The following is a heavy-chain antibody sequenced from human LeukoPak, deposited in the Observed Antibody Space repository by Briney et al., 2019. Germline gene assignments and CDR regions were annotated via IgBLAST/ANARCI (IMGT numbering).Heavy chain of an antibody. CDR1: GYTFTGYY. Sequence: ASVKVSCKASGYTFTGYYMHWVRQAPGQGLEWMGWISAYNGNTNYAQKLQGRVTMTTDTSTSTAYMELRSLRSDDTAVYYCATAYYYDSSGPFDYWGQGTLVTVSS. D-gene: IGHD3-22*01. V-gene: IGHV1-18*04. CDR3: ATAYYYDSSGPFDY. J-gene: IGHJ4*02. CDR2: ISAYNGNT.